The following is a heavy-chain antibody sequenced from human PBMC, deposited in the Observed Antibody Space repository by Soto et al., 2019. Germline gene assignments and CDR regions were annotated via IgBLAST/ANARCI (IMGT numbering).Heavy chain of an antibody. Sequence: GGSLRLSCAASGFTFSSYSMNWVRQAPGKGLEWVSSISSSSSYIYYADSVKGRFTISRDNAKNSLYLQMNSLRAEDTAVYYCARGSIQKKMAFDYWGQGTLVTVSS. V-gene: IGHV3-21*01. J-gene: IGHJ4*02. CDR2: ISSSSSYI. CDR1: GFTFSSYS. D-gene: IGHD2-8*01. CDR3: ARGSIQKKMAFDY.